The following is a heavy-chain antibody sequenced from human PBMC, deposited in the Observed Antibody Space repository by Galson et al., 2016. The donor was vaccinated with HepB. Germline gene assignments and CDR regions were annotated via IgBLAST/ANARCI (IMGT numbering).Heavy chain of an antibody. D-gene: IGHD4-17*01. V-gene: IGHV3-9*01. CDR2: ISWNSSSI. CDR3: AKDIYPYGAERSPLDY. CDR1: GFTFDDYA. Sequence: SLRLSCAASGFTFDDYAMHWVRQAPGKGLEWVSGISWNSSSIGYADSVKGRFTISRDNAKNSLYLQMNSLRAEDTALYYCAKDIYPYGAERSPLDYWGQGTLVTVSS. J-gene: IGHJ4*02.